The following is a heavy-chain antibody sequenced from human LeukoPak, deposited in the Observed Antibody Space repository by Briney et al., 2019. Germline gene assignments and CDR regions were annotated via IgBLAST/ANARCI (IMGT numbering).Heavy chain of an antibody. CDR2: ISGSGGST. D-gene: IGHD6-13*01. V-gene: IGHV3-23*01. Sequence: GASLRLSCAASGFTFSSYAMSWVRQAPGKGLEWVSAISGSGGSTYYADSVKGRFTISRDNSKNTLYLQMNSLRAEDTAVYYCAKSLFAAAATRLLFDYWGQGTLVTVSS. CDR3: AKSLFAAAATRLLFDY. J-gene: IGHJ4*02. CDR1: GFTFSSYA.